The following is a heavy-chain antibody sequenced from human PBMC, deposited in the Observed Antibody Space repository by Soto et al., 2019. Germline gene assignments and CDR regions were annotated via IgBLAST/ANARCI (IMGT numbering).Heavy chain of an antibody. D-gene: IGHD3-10*01. CDR2: ISYDGSNK. V-gene: IGHV3-30*18. Sequence: QAQLVESGGGVVQPGRSLRLYCAASGFTFSRYGMHWVRQAPGKGLEWVAVISYDGSNKYYADSVKGRFTISRDNSKNTLYLQMNSLRAEDTAVYYCANGEGSFDYWGQGTLVTVSS. CDR1: GFTFSRYG. J-gene: IGHJ4*02. CDR3: ANGEGSFDY.